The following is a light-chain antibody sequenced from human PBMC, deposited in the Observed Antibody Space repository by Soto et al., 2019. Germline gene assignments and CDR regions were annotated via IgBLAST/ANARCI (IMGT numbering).Light chain of an antibody. J-gene: IGKJ2*01. CDR3: QQYSNWPYT. Sequence: EIVMTQSPATLSLPPGERVTLSCRASQSVSSKLAWYQQKPGQAPRLLIYGPSIRATDIPARFSGSGSGTEFTLTIRRLQSEDFAIFYCQQYSNWPYTFGQGTKLEIK. CDR2: GPS. V-gene: IGKV3-15*01. CDR1: QSVSSK.